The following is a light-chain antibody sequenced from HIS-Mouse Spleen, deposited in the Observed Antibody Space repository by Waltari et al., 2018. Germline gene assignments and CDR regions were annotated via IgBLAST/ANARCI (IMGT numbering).Light chain of an antibody. J-gene: IGLJ2*01. CDR1: SSDGGGYNY. CDR2: DVS. Sequence: QSALTQPASVPGSPGPSITTSCTGTSSDGGGYNYVSWYQQHPGKAPKLMIYDVSNRPSGVSNRFSGSKSGNTASLTISGLQAEDEADYYCSSYTSSSTEVFGGGTKLTVL. CDR3: SSYTSSSTEV. V-gene: IGLV2-14*03.